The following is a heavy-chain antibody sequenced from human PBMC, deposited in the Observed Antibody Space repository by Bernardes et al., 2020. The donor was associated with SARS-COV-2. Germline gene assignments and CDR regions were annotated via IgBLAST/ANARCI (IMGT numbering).Heavy chain of an antibody. Sequence: SETLSLTCTVSGGSISSYYWSWIRQPAGKGLEWIGHIYSSGSTHYNPSLKSRVTMSVDTSKSQFSLKLSSVTAADTAVYYCARAATSGSLYWVDPWGQGTLVTVSS. V-gene: IGHV4-4*07. CDR3: ARAATSGSLYWVDP. CDR1: GGSISSYY. J-gene: IGHJ5*02. D-gene: IGHD3-10*01. CDR2: IYSSGST.